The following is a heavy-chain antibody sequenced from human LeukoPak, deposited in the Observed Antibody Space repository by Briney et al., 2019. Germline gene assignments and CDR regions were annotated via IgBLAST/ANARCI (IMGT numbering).Heavy chain of an antibody. CDR3: ARIEACPSCYDGGGFDP. V-gene: IGHV1-18*01. D-gene: IGHD2-2*01. CDR2: ISAYNGNT. CDR1: GYTFTSYG. J-gene: IGHJ5*02. Sequence: ASVKVSCKASGYTFTSYGISWVRQAPGQGLEWMGWISAYNGNTNYAQKLQGRVTMTTDTSTSTAYMELRSLRSDDTAVYYCARIEACPSCYDGGGFDPWGQGTLVTVSS.